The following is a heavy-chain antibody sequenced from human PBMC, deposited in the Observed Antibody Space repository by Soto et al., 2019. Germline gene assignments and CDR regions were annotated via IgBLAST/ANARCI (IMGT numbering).Heavy chain of an antibody. CDR3: AREPATEKPEGGDF. CDR1: GYTFSDYY. CDR2: INPNSGGT. D-gene: IGHD1-1*01. Sequence: DSLQVSCTSSGYTFSDYYIHWVRQAPGQGLEWMGWINPNSGGTKYAPKFQGGVTMTRDTSITTAYMELSRLRSGDTAVYYCAREPATEKPEGGDFGGQGAMVTVS. V-gene: IGHV1-2*02. J-gene: IGHJ4*02.